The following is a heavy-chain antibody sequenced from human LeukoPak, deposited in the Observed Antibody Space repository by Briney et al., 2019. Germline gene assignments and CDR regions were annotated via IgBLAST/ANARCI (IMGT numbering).Heavy chain of an antibody. V-gene: IGHV1-18*01. Sequence: GASVKVSCKASGYTFTSYGISWVRQAPGQGLEWMGWISAYNGNTNYAQKLQGRVTMTTDTSTSTAYMELRSLRSDDTAVYYCASRPDQHLLYYFDYWGQGALVTVSS. CDR3: ASRPDQHLLYYFDY. D-gene: IGHD2-15*01. J-gene: IGHJ4*02. CDR1: GYTFTSYG. CDR2: ISAYNGNT.